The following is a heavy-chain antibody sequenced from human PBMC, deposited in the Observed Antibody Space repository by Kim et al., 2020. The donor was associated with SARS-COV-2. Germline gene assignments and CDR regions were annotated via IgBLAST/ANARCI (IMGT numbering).Heavy chain of an antibody. J-gene: IGHJ4*02. CDR1: GFTFSTYA. D-gene: IGHD2-15*01. V-gene: IGHV3-23*01. CDR3: AKSLYGGLDY. Sequence: GGSLRLSCTASGFTFSTYAMSWVRQAPGKGLEWVAVICGSGASPCYADSVKGRFTISRDNSRNMVYLQMNSLRAEDTAIYYCAKSLYGGLDYWGQGNLVTVSS. CDR2: ICGSGASP.